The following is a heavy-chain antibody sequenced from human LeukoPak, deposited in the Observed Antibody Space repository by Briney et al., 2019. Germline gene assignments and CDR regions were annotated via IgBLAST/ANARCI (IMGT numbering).Heavy chain of an antibody. Sequence: ASVKVSCKVSGYTLTELSMHWVRQAPGKGLEWMGGFDPEDGETIYAQKFQGRVTMTEDTSTDTAYMELSSLRSEDTAVYYCATSRRFLEWLLYFDYWGQGTLVTVSS. D-gene: IGHD3-3*01. V-gene: IGHV1-24*01. CDR2: FDPEDGET. J-gene: IGHJ4*02. CDR1: GYTLTELS. CDR3: ATSRRFLEWLLYFDY.